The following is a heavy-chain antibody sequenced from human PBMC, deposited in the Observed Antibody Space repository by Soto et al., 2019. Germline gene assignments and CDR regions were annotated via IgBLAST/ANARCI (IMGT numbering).Heavy chain of an antibody. D-gene: IGHD1-26*01. CDR2: VYFSGST. CDR3: TRVGSSDGAGGWFDS. Sequence: SETLSLTCTVSGGSISNYYWSWIRQPPGKGLEWIGYVYFSGSTNYNPSLKSRVTMSVDTSKNQFSLRLISVTAADTAVYYCTRVGSSDGAGGWFDSWGQGTLVTVSS. V-gene: IGHV4-59*01. CDR1: GGSISNYY. J-gene: IGHJ5*01.